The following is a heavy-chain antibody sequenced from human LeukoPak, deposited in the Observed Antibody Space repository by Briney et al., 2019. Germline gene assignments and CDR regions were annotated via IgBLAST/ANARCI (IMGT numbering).Heavy chain of an antibody. V-gene: IGHV3-30*02. CDR1: GFTFSSYG. D-gene: IGHD1-14*01. CDR3: ARGGYNTSYYFDC. J-gene: IGHJ4*01. Sequence: PGGSLRLSCAASGFTFSSYGMHWVRQAPGKGLEWVAFIRYDGSNKYYADSVKGRFTISRDNSKNTLYLEMNSLRAEDTAIYYCARGGYNTSYYFDCWGQGTLVTVSS. CDR2: IRYDGSNK.